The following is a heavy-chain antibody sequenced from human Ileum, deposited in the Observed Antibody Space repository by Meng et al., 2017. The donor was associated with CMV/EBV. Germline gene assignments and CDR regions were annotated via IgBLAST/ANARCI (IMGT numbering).Heavy chain of an antibody. V-gene: IGHV3-30-3*01. CDR2: ITSDGSNK. J-gene: IGHJ4*02. CDR3: AINGMVWNNVDFDY. CDR1: EFTFSSYA. D-gene: IGHD2-8*01. Sequence: GGSLRLSCAASEFTFSSYAMHGVRPAPGKGLEWVAVITSDGSNKDYGDSVEGRFTISRDNSKNTLYLQMNSLRAEDTALYFCAINGMVWNNVDFDYWGQGTVVTVSS.